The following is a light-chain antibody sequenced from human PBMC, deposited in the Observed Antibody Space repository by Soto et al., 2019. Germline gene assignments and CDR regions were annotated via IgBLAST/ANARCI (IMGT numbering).Light chain of an antibody. V-gene: IGKV3-15*01. Sequence: ETVMTQSPATLSVSPGERATLSCRASQSVSSNLAWYQQKPGQAPRLLIYGASTRATGIPARFSGSGSGTEFTLTISSLQSEDFAVYYCQQYTHWPRTFVRGTKVDVK. J-gene: IGKJ1*01. CDR2: GAS. CDR3: QQYTHWPRT. CDR1: QSVSSN.